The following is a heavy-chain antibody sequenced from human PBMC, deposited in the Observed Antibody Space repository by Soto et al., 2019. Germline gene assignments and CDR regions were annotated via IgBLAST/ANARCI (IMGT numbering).Heavy chain of an antibody. CDR1: GYTFPNSE. CDR3: ARGGGGCFSGGKCARCVDP. Sequence: ASVKVSRKASGYTFPNSEPIWVRQATAQGLEWVGWMNSNSGDTDYAEKFQGRVTLPRDTSISTDYMALSSLRYGDTAVYYCARGGGGCFSGGKCARCVDPWGQGTLVTVSS. V-gene: IGHV1-8*01. CDR2: MNSNSGDT. J-gene: IGHJ5*02. D-gene: IGHD2-15*01.